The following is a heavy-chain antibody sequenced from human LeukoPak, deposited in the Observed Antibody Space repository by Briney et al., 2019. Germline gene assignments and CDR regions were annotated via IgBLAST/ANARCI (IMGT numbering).Heavy chain of an antibody. Sequence: PGGFLRLSCAASGFTFTSYGMYWVRQAPGKGLEWVAVISYDGSNKFYADSVKGRFAISRDNSKNTLYVQMNSLRAEDTAVYYCASTHIAVAGPFDYWGQGTLVTVSS. J-gene: IGHJ4*02. CDR3: ASTHIAVAGPFDY. V-gene: IGHV3-30*03. CDR1: GFTFTSYG. CDR2: ISYDGSNK. D-gene: IGHD6-19*01.